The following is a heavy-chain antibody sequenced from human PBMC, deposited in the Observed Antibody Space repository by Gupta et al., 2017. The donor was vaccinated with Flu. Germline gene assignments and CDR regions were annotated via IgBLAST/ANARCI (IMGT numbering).Heavy chain of an antibody. V-gene: IGHV4-61*02. CDR2: IYTSGST. D-gene: IGHD3-22*01. CDR1: GGSISSGSYY. CDR3: VSNGYDYVGYYFDY. J-gene: IGHJ4*02. Sequence: QVQLQESGPGLVKPSQTLSLTCTVSGGSISSGSYYWSWIRQPAGKGLEWIGRIYTSGSTNYNPSRKSRVTISVETSKNQLSLKLSSVTAAETAVYYCVSNGYDYVGYYFDYGGQGTMVTVFS.